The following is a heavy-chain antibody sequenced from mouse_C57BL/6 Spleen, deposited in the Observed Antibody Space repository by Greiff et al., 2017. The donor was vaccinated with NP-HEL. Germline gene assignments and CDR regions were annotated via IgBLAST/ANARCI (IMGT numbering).Heavy chain of an antibody. D-gene: IGHD1-1*01. J-gene: IGHJ2*01. CDR3: ARGATVVIDY. CDR1: GYSIPSGYY. CDR2: ISYDGSN. V-gene: IGHV3-6*01. Sequence: DVQLQESGPGLVKPSQSLSLTCSVTGYSIPSGYYWNWIRQFPGNKLEWMGYISYDGSNNYNPSLKNRIAITRDTSKNQFFLKLKSVTTEDTATYYCARGATVVIDYWGQGTTLTVSS.